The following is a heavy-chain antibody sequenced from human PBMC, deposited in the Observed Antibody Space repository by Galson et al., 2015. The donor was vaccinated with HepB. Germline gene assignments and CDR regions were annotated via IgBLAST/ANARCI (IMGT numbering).Heavy chain of an antibody. CDR2: ISYDGSNK. D-gene: IGHD6-13*01. CDR3: ARAAPAAGTVYYYYYGMDV. V-gene: IGHV3-30*04. Sequence: SLRLSCAASGFTFSSYAMHWVRQAPSKGLEWVAVISYDGSNKYYADSVKGRFTISRDNSKNTLYLQMNSLRAEDTAVYYCARAAPAAGTVYYYYYGMDVWGQGTTVTVSS. CDR1: GFTFSSYA. J-gene: IGHJ6*02.